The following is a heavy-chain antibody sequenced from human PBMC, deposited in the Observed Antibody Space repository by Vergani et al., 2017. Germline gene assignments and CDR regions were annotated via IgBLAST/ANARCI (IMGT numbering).Heavy chain of an antibody. Sequence: EVQLVESGGGLVQPGGSLRLSCAASGFTFSSYWMSWVRQAPGKGLEWVANIKQDGSEKYYVDSVKGRFTISRDNAKNSLYLQMNSLRAEDTAVDYCAGDGGYCSSTSCYCGVAYYYYGMDVWGQGTTVTVSS. CDR1: GFTFSSYW. J-gene: IGHJ6*02. CDR2: IKQDGSEK. D-gene: IGHD2-2*03. CDR3: AGDGGYCSSTSCYCGVAYYYYGMDV. V-gene: IGHV3-7*01.